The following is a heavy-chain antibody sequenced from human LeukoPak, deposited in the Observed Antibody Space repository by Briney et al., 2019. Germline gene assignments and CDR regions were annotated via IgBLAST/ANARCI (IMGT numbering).Heavy chain of an antibody. CDR2: ISGSGGST. CDR1: YG. V-gene: IGHV3-23*01. Sequence: YGMSWVRQAPGKGLEWVSGISGSGGSTYYADSVKGRFTISRDNSKNTLHLQMNSLRAEDTAVYYCAKDLRYSGSPRAFDIWGQGTMVTVSS. D-gene: IGHD1-26*01. CDR3: AKDLRYSGSPRAFDI. J-gene: IGHJ3*02.